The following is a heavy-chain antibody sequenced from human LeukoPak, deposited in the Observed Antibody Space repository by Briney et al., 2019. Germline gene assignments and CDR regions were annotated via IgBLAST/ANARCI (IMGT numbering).Heavy chain of an antibody. V-gene: IGHV1-69*01. D-gene: IGHD3-10*01. CDR3: ATAPPARGYYYYMDV. CDR2: IIPIFGTA. J-gene: IGHJ6*03. CDR1: GGTFSSYA. Sequence: SVKVSCEASGGTFSSYAISWVRQAPGQGLEWMGGIIPIFGTANYAQKFQGRVTITADESTSTAYMELSSLRSEDTAVYYCATAPPARGYYYYMDVWGKGTTVTVSS.